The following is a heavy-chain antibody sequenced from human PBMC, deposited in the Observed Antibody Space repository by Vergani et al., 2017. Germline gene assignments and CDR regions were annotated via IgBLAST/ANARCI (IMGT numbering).Heavy chain of an antibody. CDR1: GGSISSSSYY. CDR3: ARASVGMAGNDFDY. CDR2: INHSGST. D-gene: IGHD5-24*01. Sequence: QLQLQESGPGLVKPSETLSLTCTVSGGSISSSSYYWGWIRQPPGKGLEWIGEINHSGSTNYNPSLKSRVTISVDTSKNQFSLKLSSVTAADTAVYYCARASVGMAGNDFDYWGQGTLVTVSS. V-gene: IGHV4-39*07. J-gene: IGHJ4*02.